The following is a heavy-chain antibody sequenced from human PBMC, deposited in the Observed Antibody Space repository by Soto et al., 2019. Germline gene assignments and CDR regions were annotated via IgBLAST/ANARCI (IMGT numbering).Heavy chain of an antibody. V-gene: IGHV3-74*01. J-gene: IGHJ4*02. D-gene: IGHD4-17*01. CDR2: INSDASAT. CDR3: ARALDGDFVLYD. CDR1: GFTFSNYW. Sequence: EVQLVESGGGLVQPGGSLRLSCAASGFTFSNYWIHWVRQAPGQGLVWVSRINSDASATGYADSVRGRFTISRDNAKDTLYLQMNSLRADDTAVYYCARALDGDFVLYDWGQGTLVSVSS.